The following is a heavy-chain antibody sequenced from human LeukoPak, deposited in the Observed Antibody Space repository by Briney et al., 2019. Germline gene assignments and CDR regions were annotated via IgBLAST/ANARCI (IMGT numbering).Heavy chain of an antibody. V-gene: IGHV4-34*01. CDR2: VIRSGST. CDR3: ARGSERVSAAGKPSGYFDL. D-gene: IGHD6-13*01. J-gene: IGHJ2*01. CDR1: GGSFSGYY. Sequence: PSETLSLTCAVYGGSFSGYYWSWIRQSPGKGLEWIGEVIRSGSTNYNPSLKSRVTMSVDTSKNQFSLNLNSVTAADTAVFYCARGSERVSAAGKPSGYFDLWGRGTLVTVSS.